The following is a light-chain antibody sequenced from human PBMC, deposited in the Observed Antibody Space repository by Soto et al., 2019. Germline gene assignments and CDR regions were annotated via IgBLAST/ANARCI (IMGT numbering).Light chain of an antibody. J-gene: IGKJ2*01. CDR1: QSISSW. CDR2: KAS. V-gene: IGKV1-5*03. CDR3: HQYNSLYT. Sequence: DIQMTQSPSTLSASVGDRVTITCRASQSISSWLAWYQQKPGKAPKLLIYKASSLESGVPSRFSGSGSGTEFTLTSSSLQPDDFATYYCHQYNSLYTFCQGTKLEIK.